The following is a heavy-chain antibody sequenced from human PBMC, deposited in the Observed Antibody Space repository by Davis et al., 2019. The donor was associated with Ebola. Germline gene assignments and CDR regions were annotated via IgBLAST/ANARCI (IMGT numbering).Heavy chain of an antibody. CDR3: ARDLAARGSGDLDY. V-gene: IGHV1-18*04. J-gene: IGHJ4*02. Sequence: ASVKVSCKASGYTFTSYGISWVRQAPGQGLEWMGWISGYNGNTNYAQKVQGRVTMTTDTSTSTAYMELRSLRSDDTAVYYCARDLAARGSGDLDYWGQGTLVTVSS. CDR2: ISGYNGNT. CDR1: GYTFTSYG. D-gene: IGHD6-25*01.